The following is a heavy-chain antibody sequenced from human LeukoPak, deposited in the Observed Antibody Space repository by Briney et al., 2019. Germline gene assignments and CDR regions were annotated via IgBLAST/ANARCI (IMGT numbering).Heavy chain of an antibody. D-gene: IGHD5-24*01. CDR2: INSGGTHR. V-gene: IGHV3-21*06. CDR3: AGEMAAMQELDY. J-gene: IGHJ4*02. Sequence: PGGSLRLSCGPSVFTSSTYSMTRVRQAPGKGLEWVSSINSGGTHRFHADSVKGRFTISRDNAKNSLYLQMNSLRGEAWAVYFCAGEMAAMQELDYWGQGTLVTVSS. CDR1: VFTSSTYS.